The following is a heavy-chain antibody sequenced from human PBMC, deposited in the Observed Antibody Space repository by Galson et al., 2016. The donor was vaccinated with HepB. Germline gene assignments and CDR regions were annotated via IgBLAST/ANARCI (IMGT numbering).Heavy chain of an antibody. V-gene: IGHV1-18*01. D-gene: IGHD3-9*01. CDR1: GFTFTGSG. Sequence: SVKVSCKASGFTFTGSGISWVRQAPGQGLEWMGWIIASNGHTNYTQKLKGRVTMTTDTSTRTAYMELRSLRSDDTAVYYCARVQYHDFLTGYYVDYWGQGTLVTVSS. CDR3: ARVQYHDFLTGYYVDY. CDR2: IIASNGHT. J-gene: IGHJ4*02.